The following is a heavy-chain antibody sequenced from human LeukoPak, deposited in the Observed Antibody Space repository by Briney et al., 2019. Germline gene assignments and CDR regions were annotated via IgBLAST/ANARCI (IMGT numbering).Heavy chain of an antibody. V-gene: IGHV4-39*01. CDR3: ARWEVTAGFDY. CDR2: IYYSGST. J-gene: IGHJ4*02. Sequence: PSETLSLTCTVSGGSISSSSYYWGWIRQPPGKGLERIGSIYYSGSTYYNPSLKSRVTISVDTSKNQFSLKLSSVTAADTAVYYCARWEVTAGFDYWGQGTLVTVSS. CDR1: GGSISSSSYY. D-gene: IGHD1-14*01.